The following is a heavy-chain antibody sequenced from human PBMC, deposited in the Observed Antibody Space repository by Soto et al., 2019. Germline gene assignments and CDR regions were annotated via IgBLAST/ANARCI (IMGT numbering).Heavy chain of an antibody. V-gene: IGHV3-30-3*01. CDR3: ARGYGYGMDV. J-gene: IGHJ6*02. Sequence: QVQLVESGGGAVQPGRSLRLSCAASGFTFSSYAMHWVRQAPGKGLEWVAVISYDGSNKYYADSVKGRFTISRDNSKNTLYLQMNSLRAEDTAVYYCARGYGYGMDVWGQGTTVTVSS. D-gene: IGHD5-18*01. CDR1: GFTFSSYA. CDR2: ISYDGSNK.